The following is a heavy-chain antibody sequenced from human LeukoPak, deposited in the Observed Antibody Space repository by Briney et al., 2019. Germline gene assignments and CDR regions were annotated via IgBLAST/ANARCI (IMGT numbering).Heavy chain of an antibody. D-gene: IGHD3-3*01. CDR3: ARGNDFWSGYYPAPFDY. CDR1: GFTFSSYE. V-gene: IGHV3-21*01. J-gene: IGHJ4*02. CDR2: ISSSSSYI. Sequence: GGSLRLSCAASGFTFSSYEMNWVRQAPGKGREGVSAISSSSSYIYYADSVKGRFTISRDNAKNSLYLQMNSLGAEDTAVYYCARGNDFWSGYYPAPFDYWGQGTLVTVSS.